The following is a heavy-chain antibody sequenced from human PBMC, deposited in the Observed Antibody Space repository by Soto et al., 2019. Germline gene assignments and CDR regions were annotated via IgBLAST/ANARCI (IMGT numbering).Heavy chain of an antibody. CDR1: GYTFTGYY. CDR2: IKPNSGGT. J-gene: IGHJ6*03. Sequence: QVQLVQSGAEVKKPGASVKVSCKASGYTFTGYYMHWVRQAPGQGLEWMGWIKPNSGGTNYAQKFQGWVTMTRDTSISTAYMELSRLRSDDTAVYYCARGGYGDYVRAINYYMDVWGKGTTVTVSS. CDR3: ARGGYGDYVRAINYYMDV. V-gene: IGHV1-2*04. D-gene: IGHD4-17*01.